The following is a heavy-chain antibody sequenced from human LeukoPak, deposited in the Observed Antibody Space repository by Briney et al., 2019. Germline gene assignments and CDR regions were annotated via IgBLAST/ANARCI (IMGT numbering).Heavy chain of an antibody. J-gene: IGHJ3*02. CDR3: ANGPSSYAEGAFDI. D-gene: IGHD6-19*01. Sequence: GGPLRLSCAASGFTFSSYAMSWVRQAPGKGLEWVSAISGSGGSTYYADSVKGRFTISRDNPKNTLYLQMNSLRAEDTAVYYCANGPSSYAEGAFDIWGQGTMVTVSS. V-gene: IGHV3-23*01. CDR1: GFTFSSYA. CDR2: ISGSGGST.